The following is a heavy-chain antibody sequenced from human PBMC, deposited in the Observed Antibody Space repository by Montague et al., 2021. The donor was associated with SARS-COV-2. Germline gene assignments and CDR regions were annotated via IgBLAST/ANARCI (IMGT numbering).Heavy chain of an antibody. CDR1: GFTFSRYA. Sequence: SLRLSCAASGFTFSRYAMHWVHQAPGKGPEWVAVMSDHGDVTWYADSAKGRFTISRDNSKNTLYLQMNSLRAEDTAVYYCVRCRGTCTLQDFYGMDVWGQGTTVTVSS. V-gene: IGHV3-30*04. D-gene: IGHD2-2*01. CDR2: MSDHGDVT. CDR3: VRCRGTCTLQDFYGMDV. J-gene: IGHJ6*02.